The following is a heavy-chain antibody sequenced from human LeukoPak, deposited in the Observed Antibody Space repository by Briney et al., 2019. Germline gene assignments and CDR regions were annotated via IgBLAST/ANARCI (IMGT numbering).Heavy chain of an antibody. CDR2: ISAYNGNT. D-gene: IGHD3-10*01. J-gene: IGHJ4*02. CDR1: GYTFTSYG. Sequence: ASVKVSYKASGYTFTSYGISWVRQAPGQGLEWMGWISAYNGNTNYAQKLQGRVTMTTDTSTSTAYMELRSLRSDDTAVYYCARVTMVRGVIIGNDDYWGQGTLVTVSS. V-gene: IGHV1-18*01. CDR3: ARVTMVRGVIIGNDDY.